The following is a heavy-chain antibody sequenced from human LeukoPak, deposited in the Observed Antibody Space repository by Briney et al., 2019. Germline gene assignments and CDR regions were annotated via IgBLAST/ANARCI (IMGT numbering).Heavy chain of an antibody. CDR1: GFTFGSNA. CDR2: ISGSGGRI. V-gene: IGHV3-23*01. Sequence: PGGSLRLSCAASGFTFGSNAMTWVRQAPGKGLEWVSDISGSGGRIYYADSVKGRFTISRDNSKNTLYLQMNSLRADDTAVYYCASGVNYFDYWGQGTLVTVSS. J-gene: IGHJ4*02. D-gene: IGHD3-3*01. CDR3: ASGVNYFDY.